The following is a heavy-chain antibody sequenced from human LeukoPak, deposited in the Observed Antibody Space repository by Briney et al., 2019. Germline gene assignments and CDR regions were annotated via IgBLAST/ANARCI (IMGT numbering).Heavy chain of an antibody. CDR3: AKDSGWYYYDSSGAFDI. D-gene: IGHD3-22*01. CDR1: GFTFSSYG. Sequence: GGSLRLSCAASGFTFSSYGMHWVRQAPGKWLEWVAFIRYDGSNKYYADSVKGRFTISRDNSKNTLYLQMNSLRAEDTAVYYCAKDSGWYYYDSSGAFDIWGQGTMVTVSS. CDR2: IRYDGSNK. V-gene: IGHV3-30*02. J-gene: IGHJ3*02.